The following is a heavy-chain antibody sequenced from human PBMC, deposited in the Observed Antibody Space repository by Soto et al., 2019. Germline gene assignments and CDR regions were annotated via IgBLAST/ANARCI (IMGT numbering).Heavy chain of an antibody. CDR2: INPNSGAT. D-gene: IGHD2-15*01. J-gene: IGHJ6*02. Sequence: QVQLVQSGAEVKRPGASVKVSCKASGYTFTGHYIHWVRQAPGQGPEWMGWINPNSGATKFVQKFQGWVTRTRDSSISTADMALSRLTADDTAVYFCARAGNAFCNNEGCPPSNGMDVWGQGTTVIVS. V-gene: IGHV1-2*04. CDR3: ARAGNAFCNNEGCPPSNGMDV. CDR1: GYTFTGHY.